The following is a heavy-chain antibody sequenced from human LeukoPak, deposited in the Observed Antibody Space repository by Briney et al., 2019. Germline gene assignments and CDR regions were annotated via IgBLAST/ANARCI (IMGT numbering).Heavy chain of an antibody. J-gene: IGHJ4*02. D-gene: IGHD6-13*01. CDR3: AKQDGYSSSWYVIDY. CDR2: ISGSGGST. CDR1: GFTFSSYG. V-gene: IGHV3-23*01. Sequence: PGGSLRLSCAASGFTFSSYGMSWVRQAPGKGLEWVSAISGSGGSTYYADSVKGRFTISRDNSKSTLYLQMNSLRAEDTAVYYCAKQDGYSSSWYVIDYWGQGTLVTVSS.